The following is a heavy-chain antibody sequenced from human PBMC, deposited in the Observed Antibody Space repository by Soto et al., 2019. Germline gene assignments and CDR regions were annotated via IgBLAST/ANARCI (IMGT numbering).Heavy chain of an antibody. Sequence: QVQLVESGGGVVQPGTSLRLSCAASGFTFSTSVMHWVRQAPGKGLEWVALISHDGSNKVYIDSVKGRFTISRDNSKNTMYVEMNSLRNEDTAVYHCVREDESSGYAGTFHHWGQGTLVIVSS. CDR2: ISHDGSNK. CDR1: GFTFSTSV. D-gene: IGHD3-22*01. V-gene: IGHV3-30-3*01. CDR3: VREDESSGYAGTFHH. J-gene: IGHJ1*01.